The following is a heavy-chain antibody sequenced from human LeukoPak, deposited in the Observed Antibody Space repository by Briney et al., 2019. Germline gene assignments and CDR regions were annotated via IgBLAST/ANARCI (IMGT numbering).Heavy chain of an antibody. CDR3: ARAGNAFDI. V-gene: IGHV3-33*01. CDR2: IWYDGSDK. CDR1: GFTFSSYA. J-gene: IGHJ3*02. D-gene: IGHD6-13*01. Sequence: GRSLTLSCAASGFTFSSYAMHWVRQAPGKGLEWVAVIWYDGSDKYYADSVKGRFTISRDNSKNTLYLQMNSLRAEDTAVYYCARAGNAFDIWGQGTMVTVSS.